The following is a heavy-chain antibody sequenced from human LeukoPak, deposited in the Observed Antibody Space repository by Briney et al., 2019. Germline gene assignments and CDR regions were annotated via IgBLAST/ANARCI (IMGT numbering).Heavy chain of an antibody. J-gene: IGHJ4*02. CDR3: ARGQRTYYFDY. CDR2: ISSSSSYI. V-gene: IGHV3-21*01. CDR1: GFTFSSYS. D-gene: IGHD3-16*01. Sequence: GGSLRLSCAASGFTFSSYSMNWVRQAPGKGLEWVSSISSSSSYIYYADSVKGRFTISRDNAKNSLYLQMNSLRAEDTAAYYCARGQRTYYFDYWGQGTLVTVSS.